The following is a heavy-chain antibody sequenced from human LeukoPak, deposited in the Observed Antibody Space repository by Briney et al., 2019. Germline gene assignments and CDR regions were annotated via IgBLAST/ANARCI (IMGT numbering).Heavy chain of an antibody. V-gene: IGHV4-39*07. CDR2: IYYSGST. Sequence: SETLSLTCTVSGGSISSSSYYWGWLRQPPGKGLEWIGSIYYSGSTYYNPSLKSRVTISVDTSKNQFSLKLSSVTAADTAVYYCARDGEYSSSWGQGTLVTVSS. J-gene: IGHJ5*02. CDR3: ARDGEYSSS. D-gene: IGHD6-6*01. CDR1: GGSISSSSYY.